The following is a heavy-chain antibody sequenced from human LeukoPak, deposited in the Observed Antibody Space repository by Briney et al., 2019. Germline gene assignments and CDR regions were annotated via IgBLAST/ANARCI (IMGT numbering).Heavy chain of an antibody. J-gene: IGHJ4*02. CDR1: GFTFTSYS. V-gene: IGHV3-48*01. D-gene: IGHD3-10*01. Sequence: GGSLRLSCAASGFTFTSYSMNWVRQAPGKGLEWVSYISSSSSTIYCADSVKGRFTISRDNAKNSLYLQMNSLRSEDMAVYYCARENPLWSGEFSSYWGQRTLVTVSS. CDR3: ARENPLWSGEFSSY. CDR2: ISSSSSTI.